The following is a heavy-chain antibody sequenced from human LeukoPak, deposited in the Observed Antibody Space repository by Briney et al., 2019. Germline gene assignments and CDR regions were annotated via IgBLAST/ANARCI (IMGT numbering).Heavy chain of an antibody. CDR2: ISWSGGSN. D-gene: IGHD4-11*01. CDR1: GFTFSSHE. CDR3: VKGGGNDYRYNAFDI. V-gene: IGHV3-48*03. J-gene: IGHJ3*02. Sequence: PGGSLRLSCAASGFTFSSHEMNWVRQAPGKGLECVSFISWSGGSNYYAGSVKGRFTISRDNSKNSVYLQMNSLRAEDTAIFYCVKGGGNDYRYNAFDIWGQGTMVTVSS.